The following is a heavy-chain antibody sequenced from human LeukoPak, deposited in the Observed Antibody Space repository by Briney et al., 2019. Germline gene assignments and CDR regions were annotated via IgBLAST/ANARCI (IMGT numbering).Heavy chain of an antibody. J-gene: IGHJ4*02. D-gene: IGHD2-2*02. CDR1: GGTFSSYA. Sequence: SVKVSCKASGGTFSSYAISWVRRAPGQGLEWMGRIIPILGIANYAQKFQGRVTITADKSTSTAYMELSSLRSEDTAVYYCARDRFVVVPAAITRQPEFDYWGQGTLVTVSS. V-gene: IGHV1-69*04. CDR3: ARDRFVVVPAAITRQPEFDY. CDR2: IIPILGIA.